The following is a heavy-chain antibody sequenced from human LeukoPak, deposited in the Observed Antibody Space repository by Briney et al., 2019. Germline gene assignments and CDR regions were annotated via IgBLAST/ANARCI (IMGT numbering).Heavy chain of an antibody. CDR2: ISGDGGST. CDR3: ATYDFAAHFDY. V-gene: IGHV3-43*02. J-gene: IGHJ4*02. Sequence: GGSLRLSCAASGFTFDGYAMHWVRQAPGKGLEWVSLISGDGGSTYYADSVKGRFTISRDNSKNSLYLQMNSLGTEDTALYYCATYDFAAHFDYWGQGTLVSVFS. D-gene: IGHD2/OR15-2a*01. CDR1: GFTFDGYA.